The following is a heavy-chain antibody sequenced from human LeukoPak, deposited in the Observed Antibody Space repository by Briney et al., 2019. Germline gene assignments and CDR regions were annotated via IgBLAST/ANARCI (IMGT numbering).Heavy chain of an antibody. V-gene: IGHV3-7*01. J-gene: IGHJ4*02. CDR1: GFPFSSYW. CDR3: ARDGATHAFDY. D-gene: IGHD1-26*01. CDR2: IKQDGSEK. Sequence: GGSLRLSFAASGFPFSSYWMSWVRQAPGKGLEWVANIKQDGSEKYYVDSVKGRFTISRDNAKNSLYLQMNSLRAGDTAVYYCARDGATHAFDYWGQGTLVTVSS.